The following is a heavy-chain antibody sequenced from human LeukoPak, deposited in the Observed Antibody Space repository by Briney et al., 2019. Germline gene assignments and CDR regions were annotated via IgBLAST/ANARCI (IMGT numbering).Heavy chain of an antibody. J-gene: IGHJ4*02. Sequence: GGSLRLSCAASGFTFSSYSMNWVRQAPGKGLEWVSSISSSSSYIYYADSVKGRFTISRDNAKNSLYLQMNSLRAEDTAVYYCARGYYDFWSGYFPHYWGQGTLVTVSS. V-gene: IGHV3-21*01. CDR3: ARGYYDFWSGYFPHY. CDR1: GFTFSSYS. D-gene: IGHD3-3*01. CDR2: ISSSSSYI.